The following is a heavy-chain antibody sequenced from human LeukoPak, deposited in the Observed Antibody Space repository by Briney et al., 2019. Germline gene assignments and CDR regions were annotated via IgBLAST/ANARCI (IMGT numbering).Heavy chain of an antibody. Sequence: ASVKVSCKASGYTFTRNPIGWVRQARGQGPEWMGWINSYNGDTVYAQMFQGRVTITTDESTSTAYMELSSLRSEDTAVYYCARVRGYCSSTSCHDAFDIWGQGTMVTVSS. CDR1: GYTFTRNP. D-gene: IGHD2-2*01. CDR3: ARVRGYCSSTSCHDAFDI. CDR2: INSYNGDT. V-gene: IGHV1-18*01. J-gene: IGHJ3*02.